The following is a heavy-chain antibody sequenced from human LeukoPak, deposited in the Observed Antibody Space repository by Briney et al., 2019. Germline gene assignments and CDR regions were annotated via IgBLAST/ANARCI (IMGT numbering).Heavy chain of an antibody. J-gene: IGHJ4*02. CDR3: ARDPGGYFDY. CDR1: GFTFSSYA. D-gene: IGHD3-10*01. Sequence: PGGSLRLSCAASGFTFSSYAMNWVRQAPGKGLEWVSGISGSGGSTYYADSVKGRFTISRGNSKNTLFLQMNSLRPEDTAVYFCARDPGGYFDYWGQGTLVTVSS. V-gene: IGHV3-23*01. CDR2: ISGSGGST.